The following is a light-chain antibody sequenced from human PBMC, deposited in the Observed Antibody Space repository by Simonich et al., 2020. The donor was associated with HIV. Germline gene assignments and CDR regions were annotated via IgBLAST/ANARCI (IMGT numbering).Light chain of an antibody. CDR2: EGS. CDR1: SRVVGSYNL. J-gene: IGLJ2*01. V-gene: IGLV2-23*01. CDR3: CSYAGSSTVV. Sequence: QSALTQPASVSGSPGQSITISCTGTSRVVGSYNLVSWYQQHPGKAPKLMIYEGSKRPPGVANRFSGSKSGNPASLTISGLQAEDEADYYCCSYAGSSTVVFGGGTKLTVL.